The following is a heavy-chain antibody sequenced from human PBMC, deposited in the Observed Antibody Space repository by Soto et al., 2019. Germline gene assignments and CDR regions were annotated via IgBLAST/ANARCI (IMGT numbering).Heavy chain of an antibody. CDR2: INAGNGNT. CDR1: GYTFTSYA. D-gene: IGHD3-10*01. J-gene: IGHJ6*02. V-gene: IGHV1-3*01. CDR3: ASIGSGLSGMDV. Sequence: QVQLVQSGAEVKKPGASVKVSCKASGYTFTSYAMHWVRQAPGQRLEWMGWINAGNGNTKYSQKFQRRVTITRDTAASTAYMELSSLRSEDTAVYYCASIGSGLSGMDVWGQGTTVTVSS.